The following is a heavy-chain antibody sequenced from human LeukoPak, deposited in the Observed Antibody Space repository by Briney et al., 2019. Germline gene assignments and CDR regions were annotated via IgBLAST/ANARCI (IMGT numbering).Heavy chain of an antibody. CDR2: IYYSGGT. D-gene: IGHD6-13*01. CDR1: GGSISPYY. Sequence: SETLSLTCTVSGGSISPYYWIWIRQPPGKGPEWIGYIYYSGGTNYNPPLKSRVTMSVDTSKNQFSLKLSSVTAADTAVYYCAGRAAAVGTFYMVGWGEGTTVTDSS. J-gene: IGHJ6*03. CDR3: AGRAAAVGTFYMVG. V-gene: IGHV4-59*12.